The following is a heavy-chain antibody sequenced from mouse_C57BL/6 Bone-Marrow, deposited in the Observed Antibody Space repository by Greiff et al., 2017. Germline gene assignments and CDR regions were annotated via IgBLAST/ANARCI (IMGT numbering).Heavy chain of an antibody. V-gene: IGHV14-2*01. D-gene: IGHD1-1*01. J-gene: IGHJ2*01. CDR2: IDPEDGET. CDR3: APYYYGSSYDYFDY. Sequence: EVQLQQSGAELVKPGASVKLSCTASGFNIKDYYMHWVKQRTEQGLEWIGRIDPEDGETKYAPKFQGKATLTADTSSNTAYLQLSSLTSEDTAVYYCAPYYYGSSYDYFDYWGQGTTLTVSS. CDR1: GFNIKDYY.